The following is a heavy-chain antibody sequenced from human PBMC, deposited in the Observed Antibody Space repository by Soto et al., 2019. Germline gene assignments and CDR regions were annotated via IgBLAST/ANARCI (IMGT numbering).Heavy chain of an antibody. Sequence: GGSLRLSCVASGFTSGSYAMTWVRQAPGKGLEWVSGMSGSGSLIYYAESVKGRFTISRDNSKNTLYLQMTGLRAEDTAVYYCAKVVPSAVTTFPYHYYGMDVWGQGTTVTVSS. CDR1: GFTSGSYA. V-gene: IGHV3-23*01. CDR2: MSGSGSLI. J-gene: IGHJ6*02. CDR3: AKVVPSAVTTFPYHYYGMDV. D-gene: IGHD4-17*01.